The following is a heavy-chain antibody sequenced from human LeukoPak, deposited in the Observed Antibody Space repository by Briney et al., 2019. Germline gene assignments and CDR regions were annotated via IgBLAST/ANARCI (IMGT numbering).Heavy chain of an antibody. Sequence: ASVKVSCKASGYTFTSYDINWVRQATGQGLEWMGWMNPNSGNTGYAQKFQGRVTITRNTSISTAYMELSSLRSEDTAVYYCARRCSGGSCYSFARRGYYYYMDVWGKGTTVTVSS. CDR3: ARRCSGGSCYSFARRGYYYYMDV. D-gene: IGHD2-15*01. CDR2: MNPNSGNT. V-gene: IGHV1-8*03. J-gene: IGHJ6*03. CDR1: GYTFTSYD.